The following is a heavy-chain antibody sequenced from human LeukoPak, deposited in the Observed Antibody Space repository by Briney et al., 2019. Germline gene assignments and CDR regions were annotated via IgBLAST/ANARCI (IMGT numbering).Heavy chain of an antibody. J-gene: IGHJ6*02. CDR3: ARDRYSDYDWPYYYYGMDV. V-gene: IGHV3-21*01. CDR2: ISTSSTYI. CDR1: GFTFSSYS. D-gene: IGHD5-12*01. Sequence: GGSLRLSCAASGFTFSSYSMNWVRQAPGKGLEWVSSISTSSTYIYYADSVKGRFTISRDNAKNSLYLQMNSLRAEDTAVYYCARDRYSDYDWPYYYYGMDVWGQGTTVTVSS.